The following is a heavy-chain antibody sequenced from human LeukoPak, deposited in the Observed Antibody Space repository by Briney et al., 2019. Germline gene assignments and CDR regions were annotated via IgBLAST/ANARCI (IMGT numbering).Heavy chain of an antibody. Sequence: PGGSLRLSCAASGFTFSSYGMHWVRQAPGKGLEWVAVIWYDGSNKYYADSVKGRFTISRDNSKNTLYLQMNSLRAEDTAVYYCVRGHDSSGSCDIWGQGTMVTVSS. CDR1: GFTFSSYG. J-gene: IGHJ3*02. CDR3: VRGHDSSGSCDI. D-gene: IGHD3-22*01. CDR2: IWYDGSNK. V-gene: IGHV3-33*01.